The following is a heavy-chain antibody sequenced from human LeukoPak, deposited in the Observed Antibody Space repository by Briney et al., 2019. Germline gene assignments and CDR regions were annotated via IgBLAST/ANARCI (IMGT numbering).Heavy chain of an antibody. CDR2: IGISSGNT. CDR1: GFRFSDYS. J-gene: IGHJ4*02. D-gene: IGHD5-24*01. Sequence: PGGSLRLSWAASGFRFSDYSMNWVRPAPGKGLEWISYIGISSGNTNYAVSGKGRFTIAGDKAKNSLYLQMNSLRVEDTAVYYCARDYKYAFDNWGQGTLVTVSS. V-gene: IGHV3-48*01. CDR3: ARDYKYAFDN.